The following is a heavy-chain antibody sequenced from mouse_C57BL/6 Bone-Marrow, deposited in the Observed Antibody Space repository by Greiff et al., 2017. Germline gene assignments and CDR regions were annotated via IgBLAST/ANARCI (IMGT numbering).Heavy chain of an antibody. Sequence: VQLQQPGAELVKPGASVKLSCKASGYTFTSYWMQWVKQRPGQGLEWIGEIDPSDSYTNYNQKFKGKATLTVDTSSSTAYMQLSSLTSEDSAVYYCAKRGSSYRYFDYWGQGTTLTVSS. CDR1: GYTFTSYW. D-gene: IGHD1-1*01. CDR2: IDPSDSYT. J-gene: IGHJ2*01. CDR3: AKRGSSYRYFDY. V-gene: IGHV1-50*01.